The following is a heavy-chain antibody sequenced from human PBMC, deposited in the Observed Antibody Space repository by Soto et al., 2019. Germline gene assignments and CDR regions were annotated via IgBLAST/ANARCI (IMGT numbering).Heavy chain of an antibody. CDR3: AKVPAIGLRPAAMNYYSGMEV. J-gene: IGHJ6*02. V-gene: IGHV3-30*18. CDR2: ISYDGSNK. D-gene: IGHD2-2*01. Sequence: QVHLVESGGGVVQPGRSLRLSCAASGFTFSSYGMHWVRQAPGKGLEWVAVISYDGSNKYYADSVKGRFTISRDNSKNTLYLPMNSPRAEDTAVYYCAKVPAIGLRPAAMNYYSGMEVWGPGTTVTVSS. CDR1: GFTFSSYG.